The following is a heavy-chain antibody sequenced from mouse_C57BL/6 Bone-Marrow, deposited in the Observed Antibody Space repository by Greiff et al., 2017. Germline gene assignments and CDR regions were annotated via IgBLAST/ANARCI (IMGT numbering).Heavy chain of an antibody. CDR1: GYAFSSYW. Sequence: QVQLQQSGAELVRPGASVKISCKASGYAFSSYWMNWVKQRPGKGLEWIGQIYPGDGDTNYNGKFKGKATLTADKSSSTAYMQLSSLTSEDSAVYFCARGQYRLQAMDYWGQGTSVTVSS. V-gene: IGHV1-80*01. CDR2: IYPGDGDT. J-gene: IGHJ4*01. CDR3: ARGQYRLQAMDY. D-gene: IGHD3-2*02.